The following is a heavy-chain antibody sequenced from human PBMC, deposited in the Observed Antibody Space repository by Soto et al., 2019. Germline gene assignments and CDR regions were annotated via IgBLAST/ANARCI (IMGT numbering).Heavy chain of an antibody. Sequence: PSETLSLTCTVSGGSISSYYWSWIRQPPGKGLEWIGYIYYSGSTNYNPSLKSRVTISVDTSKNQFSLKLSSVTAADTAVYYCARDRVWFGEKGNYYYYGMDVWGQGTTVTVSS. CDR1: GGSISSYY. J-gene: IGHJ6*02. V-gene: IGHV4-59*01. CDR3: ARDRVWFGEKGNYYYYGMDV. D-gene: IGHD3-10*01. CDR2: IYYSGST.